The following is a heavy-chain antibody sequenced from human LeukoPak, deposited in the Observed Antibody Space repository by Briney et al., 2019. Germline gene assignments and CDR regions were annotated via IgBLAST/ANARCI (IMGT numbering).Heavy chain of an antibody. D-gene: IGHD3-3*01. V-gene: IGHV1-8*01. CDR2: MNPNSGNT. CDR3: ARSRSRGIFGVVTNYYMDV. Sequence: ASVKVSCKASGYTFTSYDINWVRQATGQGLEWMGWMNPNSGNTGYAQKFQGRVTMIRNTSISTAYMELSSLRSEDTAVYYCARSRSRGIFGVVTNYYMDVWGKGTTVTVSS. CDR1: GYTFTSYD. J-gene: IGHJ6*03.